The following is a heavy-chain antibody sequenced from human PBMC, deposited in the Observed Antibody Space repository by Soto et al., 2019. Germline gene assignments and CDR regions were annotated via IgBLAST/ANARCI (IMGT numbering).Heavy chain of an antibody. CDR1: GFTFSNAW. CDR3: TRNYYDSRGYYSEDYFDY. V-gene: IGHV3-15*01. CDR2: IKSKTDGGTT. D-gene: IGHD3-22*01. Sequence: PGGSLRLSCAASGFTFSNAWMSWVRQAPGKGLEWVGRIKSKTDGGTTDYAAPVKGRFTISRDDSKNTLYLQMNSLKTEDTAVYYCTRNYYDSRGYYSEDYFDYWGQGTLVTVSS. J-gene: IGHJ4*02.